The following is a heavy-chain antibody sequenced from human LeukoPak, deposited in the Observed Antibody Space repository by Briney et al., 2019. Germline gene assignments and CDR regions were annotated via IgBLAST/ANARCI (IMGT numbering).Heavy chain of an antibody. D-gene: IGHD5-12*01. CDR3: ARAYSGYDFDY. CDR2: TYYSGST. J-gene: IGHJ4*02. CDR1: GGSISSGDYY. V-gene: IGHV4-30-4*08. Sequence: SETLSLTCTVSGGSISSGDYYWSWIRQPPGKGLEWIGYTYYSGSTYYNPSLKSRVTISVDTSKNQFSLKLSSVTAADTAVYYCARAYSGYDFDYWGQGTLVTVSS.